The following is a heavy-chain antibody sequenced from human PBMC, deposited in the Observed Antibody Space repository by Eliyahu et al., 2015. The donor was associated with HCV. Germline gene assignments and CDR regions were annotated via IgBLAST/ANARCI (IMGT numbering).Heavy chain of an antibody. CDR3: ARRYYGSGSYYAYYYYGMDV. CDR1: GGTFSSYA. Sequence: QVQLVQSGAEVKKPGSSVKVSCKASGGTFSSYAISWVRQAPGQGLEWMGGIIPIFGTANYAQKFQGRVTITADKSTSTAYMELSSLRSEDTAVYYCARRYYGSGSYYAYYYYGMDVWGQGTTVTVSS. CDR2: IIPIFGTA. V-gene: IGHV1-69*06. J-gene: IGHJ6*02. D-gene: IGHD3-10*01.